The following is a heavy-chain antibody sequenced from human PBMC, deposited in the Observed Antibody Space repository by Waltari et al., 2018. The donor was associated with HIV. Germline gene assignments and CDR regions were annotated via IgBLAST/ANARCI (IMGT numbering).Heavy chain of an antibody. CDR2: ISSSSSYI. CDR1: GFTFSSYS. V-gene: IGHV3-21*01. Sequence: EVQLVESGGGLVKPGGSLRLSCAASGFTFSSYSMNWVCQAPGKGLEWVSSISSSSSYIYYADSVKGRFTISRDNAKNSLYLQMNSLRAEDTAVYYCARDPLVVVAPGGMDVWGQGTTVTVSS. J-gene: IGHJ6*02. D-gene: IGHD2-15*01. CDR3: ARDPLVVVAPGGMDV.